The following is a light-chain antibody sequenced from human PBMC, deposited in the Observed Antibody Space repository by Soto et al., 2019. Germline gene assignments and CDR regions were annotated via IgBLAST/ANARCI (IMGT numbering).Light chain of an antibody. V-gene: IGKV1-5*03. CDR1: QTISSW. CDR2: KAS. Sequence: DIQMTQSPSTLSGSVGDRVTITCRASQTISSWLAWYQQKPGKAPKLLIYKASTLKSGVPSRFSGSGFGTEFTLTISSLQPDDFATYYCQQYNSYRAFGQGTKV. J-gene: IGKJ1*01. CDR3: QQYNSYRA.